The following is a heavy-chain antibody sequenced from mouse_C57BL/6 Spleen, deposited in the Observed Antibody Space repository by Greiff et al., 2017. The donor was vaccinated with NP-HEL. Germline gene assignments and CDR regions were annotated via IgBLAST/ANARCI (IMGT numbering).Heavy chain of an antibody. D-gene: IGHD2-5*01. Sequence: VQLQQPGAELVKPGASVKLSCKASGYTFTSYWMHWVKQRPGQGLEWIGMIHPNSGSTNYNEKFKSKATLTVDKSSSTAYMQLSSLTSEDSAVYYCARQSYSNYVDYFDYWGQGTTLTVSS. CDR2: IHPNSGST. CDR1: GYTFTSYW. V-gene: IGHV1-64*01. J-gene: IGHJ2*01. CDR3: ARQSYSNYVDYFDY.